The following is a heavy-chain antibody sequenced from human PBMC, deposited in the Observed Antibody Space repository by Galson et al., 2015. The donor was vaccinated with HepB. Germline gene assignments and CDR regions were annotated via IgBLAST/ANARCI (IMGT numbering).Heavy chain of an antibody. D-gene: IGHD3-22*01. V-gene: IGHV1-69*04. J-gene: IGHJ3*02. CDR1: GGTFSSYA. Sequence: SVKVSCKASGGTFSSYAISWVRQAPGQGLEWMGRIIPILGIANYAQKFQGRVTITADKSTSTAYMELSSLRSEDTAVYYCARDRTEYYYDSSGYYEDAFDIWGQGTMVTVSS. CDR2: IIPILGIA. CDR3: ARDRTEYYYDSSGYYEDAFDI.